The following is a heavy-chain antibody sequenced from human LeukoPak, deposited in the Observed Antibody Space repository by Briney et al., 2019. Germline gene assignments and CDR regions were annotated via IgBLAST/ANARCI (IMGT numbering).Heavy chain of an antibody. CDR2: IYSGGST. CDR1: GFTVSSNY. J-gene: IGHJ4*02. Sequence: GGSLRLSCAASGFTVSSNYMIWVRQAPGKGLEGVSVIYSGGSTYYADSVKGRFTISRDNSKNTLYLQMNSLRAEDTAVYYCAREGAVDGYNSRHYYFDYWGQGTLVTVSS. V-gene: IGHV3-53*05. CDR3: AREGAVDGYNSRHYYFDY. D-gene: IGHD5-24*01.